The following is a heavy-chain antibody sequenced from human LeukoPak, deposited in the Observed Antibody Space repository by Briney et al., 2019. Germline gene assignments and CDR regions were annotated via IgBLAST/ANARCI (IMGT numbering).Heavy chain of an antibody. J-gene: IGHJ5*02. V-gene: IGHV3-66*02. CDR3: ARGRGALQDWVGFDP. CDR2: IRDSGEA. CDR1: GFRVSDYY. D-gene: IGHD3/OR15-3a*01. Sequence: GGSLRLSCAVSGFRVSDYYMSWVRQAPGKGLEWVGLIRDSGEAFYADFVRGRFAISRDESENTLYLQMNSLRVEDTAVYFCARGRGALQDWVGFDPWAREPRSLSPQ.